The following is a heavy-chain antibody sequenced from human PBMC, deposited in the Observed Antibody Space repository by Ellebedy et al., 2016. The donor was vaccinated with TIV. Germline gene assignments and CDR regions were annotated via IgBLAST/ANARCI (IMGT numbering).Heavy chain of an antibody. CDR1: GFTVSNNY. CDR2: IYSGGST. D-gene: IGHD3-22*01. J-gene: IGHJ4*02. Sequence: GESLKISCAASGFTVSNNYISWVRQAPGKGLEWVSVIYSGGSTYYADPVKGRFTISRDNSKRTLYLQMNSLRVEDTAVYYCARGRNYYDSSGYYSDLDYWGQGTLVTVSS. V-gene: IGHV3-66*01. CDR3: ARGRNYYDSSGYYSDLDY.